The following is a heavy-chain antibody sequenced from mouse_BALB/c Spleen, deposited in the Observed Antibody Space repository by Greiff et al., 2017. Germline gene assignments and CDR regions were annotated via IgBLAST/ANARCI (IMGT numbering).Heavy chain of an antibody. D-gene: IGHD1-2*01. J-gene: IGHJ4*01. V-gene: IGHV5-6-5*01. CDR1: GFTFSSYA. CDR2: ISSGGST. CDR3: ATHYFYAMDY. Sequence: EVHLVESGGGLVKPGGSLKLSCAASGFTFSSYAMSWVRQTPEKRLEWVASISSGGSTYYPDSVKGRFTISRDNARNILYLQMSSLRSEETAMYYCATHYFYAMDYWGQGTSVTVSS.